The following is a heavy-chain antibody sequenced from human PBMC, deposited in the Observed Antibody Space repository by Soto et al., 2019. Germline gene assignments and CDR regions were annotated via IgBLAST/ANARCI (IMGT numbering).Heavy chain of an antibody. Sequence: GGSLRLSCAASGFTFSSYAMSWVRQAPGKGLEWVSAISSSSSYIYYADSVKGRFTISRDNAKNSLYLQMNSLRAEDTAVYYCARESSGSYYFWFDPWGQGTLVTVSS. V-gene: IGHV3-21*01. CDR1: GFTFSSYA. D-gene: IGHD1-26*01. J-gene: IGHJ5*02. CDR2: ISSSSSYI. CDR3: ARESSGSYYFWFDP.